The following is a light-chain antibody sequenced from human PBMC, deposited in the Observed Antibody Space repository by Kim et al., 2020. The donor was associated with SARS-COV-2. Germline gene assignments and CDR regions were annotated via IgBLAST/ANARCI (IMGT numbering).Light chain of an antibody. Sequence: VSPGERAALSCRASQNVSSSLAWYQQKPGQAPRLLIYDASTRATVIPARFSGSGSGTEFTLTISSLQSEDFAVYYCHQYNNWPLYSFGQGTKLEI. CDR3: HQYNNWPLYS. CDR1: QNVSSS. V-gene: IGKV3-15*01. J-gene: IGKJ2*03. CDR2: DAS.